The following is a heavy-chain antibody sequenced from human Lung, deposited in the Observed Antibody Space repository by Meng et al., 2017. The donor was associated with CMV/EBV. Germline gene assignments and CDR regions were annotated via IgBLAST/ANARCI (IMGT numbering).Heavy chain of an antibody. Sequence: QVQLVQSGSELKKPGASVNVSCKASGYTFSTYTINWVRQAHGRGLKWLGWISTNTGTPTYTQGFTGRFVFSLDTSVSTAYLQISSLKAEYPAVYYCARGGNFDPWGQGTLVTVSS. D-gene: IGHD2/OR15-2a*01. CDR3: ARGGNFDP. J-gene: IGHJ5*02. CDR1: GYTFSTYT. CDR2: ISTNTGTP. V-gene: IGHV7-4-1*02.